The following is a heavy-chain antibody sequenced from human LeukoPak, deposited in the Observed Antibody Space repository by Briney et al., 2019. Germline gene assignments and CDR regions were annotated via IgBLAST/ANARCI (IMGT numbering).Heavy chain of an antibody. CDR2: IIPIFGTA. CDR1: GYTFTSYA. J-gene: IGHJ6*03. CDR3: AARTSSWPTYYYYYMDV. D-gene: IGHD6-13*01. Sequence: ASVKVSCKASGYTFTSYAISWVRQAPGQGLEWMGGIIPIFGTANYAQKFQGRVTITTDESTSTAYMELSSLRSEDTAVYYCAARTSSWPTYYYYYMDVWGKGTTVTVSS. V-gene: IGHV1-69*05.